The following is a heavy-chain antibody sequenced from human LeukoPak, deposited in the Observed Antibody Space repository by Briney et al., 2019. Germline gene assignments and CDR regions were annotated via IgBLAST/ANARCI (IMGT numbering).Heavy chain of an antibody. Sequence: SETLSLTCTVSGGSISSSSYYWGWIRQPPGKGLEWIGNIYYTGSTYYNPSLKSRVTISVDTSKNQFSLKLSSVTAADTAVYYCARGIAARLGRWFDPWGQGTLVTVSS. CDR2: IYYTGST. J-gene: IGHJ5*02. D-gene: IGHD6-6*01. CDR3: ARGIAARLGRWFDP. V-gene: IGHV4-39*07. CDR1: GGSISSSSYY.